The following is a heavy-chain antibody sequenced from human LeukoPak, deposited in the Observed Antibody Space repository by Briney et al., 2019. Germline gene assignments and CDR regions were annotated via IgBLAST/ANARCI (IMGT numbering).Heavy chain of an antibody. J-gene: IGHJ4*02. Sequence: SETLSLTCTVSGGSISSGGYCWSWIRQHPGKGLEWIGYIYYSGSTYYNPSLKSRVTISVDTSKNQFSLKLSSVTAADTAVYYCARAGSGGIRVDYWGQGTLVTVSS. CDR3: ARAGSGGIRVDY. CDR1: GGSISSGGYC. CDR2: IYYSGST. D-gene: IGHD3-10*01. V-gene: IGHV4-31*03.